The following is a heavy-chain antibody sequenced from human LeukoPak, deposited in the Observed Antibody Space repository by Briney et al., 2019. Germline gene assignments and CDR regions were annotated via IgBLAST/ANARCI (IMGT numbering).Heavy chain of an antibody. CDR2: IYTSGST. CDR3: AREDNGDYPFY. D-gene: IGHD4-17*01. J-gene: IGHJ4*02. Sequence: SETLSLTCTVSVGSISRYYWNWIRQPAGKGLEWIGRIYTSGSTNYNPSLKSRVTMSVDTSKNPFSLKVSSVTASHTAVDYCAREDNGDYPFYWGQGTLVTVSS. V-gene: IGHV4-4*07. CDR1: VGSISRYY.